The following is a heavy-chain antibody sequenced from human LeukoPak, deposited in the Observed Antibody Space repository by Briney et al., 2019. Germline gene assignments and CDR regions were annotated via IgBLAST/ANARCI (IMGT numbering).Heavy chain of an antibody. CDR2: ISGRDGST. D-gene: IGHD2-15*01. J-gene: IGHJ3*02. Sequence: GGSLRLYCAASGFTFSSNAMSWVRQSPGKGLEWVSAISGRDGSTYYADSVKGRFTISRDNSKNTLSLQMNSLRAEDTAVYYCAKKGVASFDMWGQGTMVTVSS. CDR1: GFTFSSNA. CDR3: AKKGVASFDM. V-gene: IGHV3-23*01.